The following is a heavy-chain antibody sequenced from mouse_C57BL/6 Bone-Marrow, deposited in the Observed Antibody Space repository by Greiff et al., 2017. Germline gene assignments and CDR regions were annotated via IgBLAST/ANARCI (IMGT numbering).Heavy chain of an antibody. CDR3: ARSITTVVATWGPWVAMDD. D-gene: IGHD1-1*01. V-gene: IGHV3-6*01. J-gene: IGHJ4*01. CDR2: ISYDGSN. CDR1: GYSITSGYY. Sequence: EVKLQESGPGLVKPSQSLSLTCSVTGYSITSGYYWNWIRQFPGNKLEWMGYISYDGSNNYNPSLKNRISITRDTSKNQFFLKLNFVTTENTATYYCARSITTVVATWGPWVAMDDWGKGTSVTVSS.